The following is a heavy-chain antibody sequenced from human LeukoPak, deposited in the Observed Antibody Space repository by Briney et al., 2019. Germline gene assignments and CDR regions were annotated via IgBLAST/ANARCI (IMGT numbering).Heavy chain of an antibody. CDR3: ARGPYASGSYRFHY. D-gene: IGHD3-10*01. V-gene: IGHV4-4*07. J-gene: IGHJ4*02. Sequence: SETLSLTCTVSGDFISSYYWSWIRQPAGKGLEWIGRIYTSGSTNYNPSLKSRVTMSVDTSKNQFSLKLSSVTAADTAVFSCARGPYASGSYRFHYWGQGTLVTASS. CDR2: IYTSGST. CDR1: GDFISSYY.